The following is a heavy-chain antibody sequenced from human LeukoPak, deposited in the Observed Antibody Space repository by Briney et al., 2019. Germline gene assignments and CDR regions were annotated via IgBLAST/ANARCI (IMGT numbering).Heavy chain of an antibody. D-gene: IGHD3/OR15-3a*01. V-gene: IGHV3-48*03. J-gene: IGHJ4*02. Sequence: GGSLRLSCAASGFTFRSYEMNWVRQAPGKGLEWVADISSSGSTIKYADSVKGRFTISRGNAKNSLYLQMNSLRAEDTAVYYCARLARSLDLWGQGTLVTVSS. CDR2: ISSSGSTI. CDR1: GFTFRSYE. CDR3: ARLARSLDL.